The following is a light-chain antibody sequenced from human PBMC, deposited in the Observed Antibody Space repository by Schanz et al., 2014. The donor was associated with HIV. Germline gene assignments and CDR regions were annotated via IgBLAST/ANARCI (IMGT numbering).Light chain of an antibody. CDR3: ATWDDGLEAWV. V-gene: IGLV1-44*01. CDR2: ATY. Sequence: QSVLTQPPSASGTPGQRVTISCSGTSSNIKFNAGNWYHQLPGTGPQLLIYATYNRPSGVPDRFSGSQSGTSASLAISGLRSEDEADYYCATWDDGLEAWVFGGGTKLTVL. J-gene: IGLJ3*02. CDR1: SSNIKFNA.